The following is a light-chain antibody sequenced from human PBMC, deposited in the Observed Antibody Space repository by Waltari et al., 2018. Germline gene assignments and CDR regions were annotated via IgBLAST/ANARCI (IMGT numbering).Light chain of an antibody. CDR1: SSDVGGYNY. CDR2: EVS. Sequence: QSALTQPASVSGSPGQSITISCTGTSSDVGGYNYVSWYQQHPGKAPKLMIYEVSNRPSGGSNRFSGYKSGNTASLTISGLQAEDEADYYCSSYTSSSTEVVFGGGTKLTVL. J-gene: IGLJ2*01. CDR3: SSYTSSSTEVV. V-gene: IGLV2-14*01.